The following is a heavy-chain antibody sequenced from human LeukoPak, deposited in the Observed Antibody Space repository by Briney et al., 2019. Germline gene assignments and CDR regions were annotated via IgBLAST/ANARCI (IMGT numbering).Heavy chain of an antibody. J-gene: IGHJ4*02. D-gene: IGHD4-17*01. CDR1: GFTFSSYW. Sequence: GGSLRLSCAASGFTFSSYWMHWVRHAPGKGLVWVSRINSDGSSTSYADSVKGRFTISRDNAKNTLYLQMSSLRAEDTAVYYCARDRATVTAWLPDCWGQGTLVTVSS. CDR2: INSDGSST. V-gene: IGHV3-74*01. CDR3: ARDRATVTAWLPDC.